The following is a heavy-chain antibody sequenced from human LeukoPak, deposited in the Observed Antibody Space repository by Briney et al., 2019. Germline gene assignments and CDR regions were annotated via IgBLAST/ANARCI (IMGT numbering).Heavy chain of an antibody. V-gene: IGHV3-33*06. CDR3: AKGAGQLGWYGGPDY. J-gene: IGHJ4*02. D-gene: IGHD6-19*01. CDR2: IWYDGSNK. Sequence: GESLKISCAASGFTFSSYGMHWVRQAPGKGLEWVAVIWYDGSNKYYADSVKGRFTISRDNSKNTLYLQMNSLRAEDTAVYYCAKGAGQLGWYGGPDYWGQGTLVTVSS. CDR1: GFTFSSYG.